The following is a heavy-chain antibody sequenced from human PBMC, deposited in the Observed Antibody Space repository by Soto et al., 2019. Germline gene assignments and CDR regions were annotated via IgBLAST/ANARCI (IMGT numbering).Heavy chain of an antibody. CDR1: GFSLSTSGVG. CDR2: IYWDDDK. Sequence: QITLKESGPTLVKPTQTLTLTCTFSGFSLSTSGVGVGWIRQPPGKALEWLALIYWDDDKRYSPSLKSRLTITKDTSKNHVVLTMTNMDPVDTATYYCAHSLIGYYYDSSGSNWFDPWGQGTLVTLSS. J-gene: IGHJ5*02. D-gene: IGHD3-22*01. V-gene: IGHV2-5*02. CDR3: AHSLIGYYYDSSGSNWFDP.